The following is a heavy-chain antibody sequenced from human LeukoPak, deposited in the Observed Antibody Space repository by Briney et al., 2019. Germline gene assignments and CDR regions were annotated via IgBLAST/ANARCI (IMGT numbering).Heavy chain of an antibody. Sequence: GGSLRLSCVMSGFTFSNYAMNWVRQAPGKGVEWVSAISGSGGSTYYADSVKGRFTTSRDNSKNTLYLQMNSLRAEDTAVYYCAKGRIAAGYYFDYWGQGTLVTVSS. D-gene: IGHD6-13*01. J-gene: IGHJ4*02. CDR2: ISGSGGST. CDR3: AKGRIAAGYYFDY. V-gene: IGHV3-23*01. CDR1: GFTFSNYA.